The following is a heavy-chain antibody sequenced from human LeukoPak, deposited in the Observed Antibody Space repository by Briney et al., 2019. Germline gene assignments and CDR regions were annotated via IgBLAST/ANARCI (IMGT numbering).Heavy chain of an antibody. Sequence: PSETLSLTCTVSGDSISSTYYWGWIRQPPGKGLEWIGSVYYSGSAYYNPSLKSRVTISVDTSKNQFSLNLNSVTAADTAVYYCARERSMVRGLSWFDPWGQGTLVTVSS. CDR3: ARERSMVRGLSWFDP. J-gene: IGHJ5*02. V-gene: IGHV4-39*07. CDR1: GDSISSTYY. D-gene: IGHD3-10*01. CDR2: VYYSGSA.